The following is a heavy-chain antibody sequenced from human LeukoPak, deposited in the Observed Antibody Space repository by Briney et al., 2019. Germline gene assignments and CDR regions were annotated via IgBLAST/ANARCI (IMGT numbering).Heavy chain of an antibody. Sequence: SGTLSLTCAVSGGSLTNDDWWNWVRQPPGKGLEWIGEIYHSGSTNYNPSLKSRVTISLDKSKNQFSLQLNSVTPEDTAVYYCARGRGESNRYNWFDPWGQGTLVTVSS. V-gene: IGHV4-4*02. CDR1: GGSLTNDDW. D-gene: IGHD3-16*02. J-gene: IGHJ5*02. CDR2: IYHSGST. CDR3: ARGRGESNRYNWFDP.